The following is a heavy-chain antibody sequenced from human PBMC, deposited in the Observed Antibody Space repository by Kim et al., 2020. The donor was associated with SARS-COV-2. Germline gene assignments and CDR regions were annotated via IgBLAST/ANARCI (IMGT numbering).Heavy chain of an antibody. J-gene: IGHJ5*02. D-gene: IGHD5-12*01. CDR3: ARQRGSSAGSGFDP. Sequence: SETLSLTCAVYGGSFSGYYWSWIRQPPGKGLEWIGEIYHSGSTNYNPSLKSRVTISVDTSKNQFSLRLNSVTAADTAVYYCARQRGSSAGSGFDPWGQGT. CDR1: GGSFSGYY. V-gene: IGHV4-34*01. CDR2: IYHSGST.